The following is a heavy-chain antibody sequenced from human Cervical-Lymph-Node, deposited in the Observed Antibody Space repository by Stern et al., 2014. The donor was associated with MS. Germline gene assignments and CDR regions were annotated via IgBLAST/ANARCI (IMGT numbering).Heavy chain of an antibody. CDR1: GGTFSSYA. J-gene: IGHJ4*02. CDR2: IIPIFGPT. Sequence: VQLVQSGAEVKKPGSSGKVSCKASGGTFSSYAISWVRQAPGQELEWMGGIIPIFGPTSVAQKFQGRVTITADESTSTAYMELSSLRSEDTAVYYCALPEARDGYNKGFDYWGQGTLVTVSS. CDR3: ALPEARDGYNKGFDY. V-gene: IGHV1-69*01. D-gene: IGHD5-24*01.